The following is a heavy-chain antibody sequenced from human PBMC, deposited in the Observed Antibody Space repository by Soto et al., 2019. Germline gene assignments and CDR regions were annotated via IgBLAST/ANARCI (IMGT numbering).Heavy chain of an antibody. D-gene: IGHD4-17*01. CDR1: GGSISSYY. J-gene: IGHJ4*02. V-gene: IGHV4-59*01. Sequence: KTSETLSLTCTVSGGSISSYYWSWIRQPPGKGLEWIGYIYYSGTTNYNPSLKSRVTISVDLSKNRFSLRLSSVTTADTALYYCARTTAVPNTLRSRYFFDYWGQGTLVTVSS. CDR2: IYYSGTT. CDR3: ARTTAVPNTLRSRYFFDY.